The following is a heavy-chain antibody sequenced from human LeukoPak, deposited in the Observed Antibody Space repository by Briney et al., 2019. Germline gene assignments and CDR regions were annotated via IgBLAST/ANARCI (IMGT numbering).Heavy chain of an antibody. V-gene: IGHV3-23*01. D-gene: IGHD5-24*01. CDR1: GFTFTNYA. CDR2: VSGSGGSS. CDR3: AKPLRDAGSFNYPYFDF. J-gene: IGHJ4*02. Sequence: GGSLRLSCAASGFTFTNYAMNWVRQAPGKGLEWVSAVSGSGGSSSYADSVRGRFTISRDNSNNMLYLQMNSLRAEDTAVYYCAKPLRDAGSFNYPYFDFWGQGTLVTVSS.